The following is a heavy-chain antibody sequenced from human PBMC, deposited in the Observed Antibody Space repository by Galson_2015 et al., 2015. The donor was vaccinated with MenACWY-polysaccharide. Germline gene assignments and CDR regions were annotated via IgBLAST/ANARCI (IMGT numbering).Heavy chain of an antibody. CDR3: AKGSQWSVTGPFDY. CDR1: GFTFSRYA. J-gene: IGHJ4*02. D-gene: IGHD6-19*01. Sequence: SLRLSCAASGFTFSRYAMSWVRQAPGKGLEWVSIMSGGGGDTNYADSVKGRFTISRDNPKNTLYLQANSLRAEDTAVYYCAKGSQWSVTGPFDYWGQGILVTVSS. V-gene: IGHV3-23*01. CDR2: MSGGGGDT.